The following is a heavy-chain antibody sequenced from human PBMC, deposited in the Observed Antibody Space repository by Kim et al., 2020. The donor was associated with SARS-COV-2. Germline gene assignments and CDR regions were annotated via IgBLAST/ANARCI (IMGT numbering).Heavy chain of an antibody. D-gene: IGHD1-1*01. Sequence: SETLSLTCSVSGASVSSYYWSWLRQPPGKRLEWIAYIRFGGTTVYNPSLESRVTILIDTSRNHVSLRVASLTAADTAIYYCGRHLEEDGSYPLDYWGRG. CDR2: IRFGGTT. V-gene: IGHV4-59*08. CDR1: GASVSSYY. CDR3: GRHLEEDGSYPLDY. J-gene: IGHJ4*02.